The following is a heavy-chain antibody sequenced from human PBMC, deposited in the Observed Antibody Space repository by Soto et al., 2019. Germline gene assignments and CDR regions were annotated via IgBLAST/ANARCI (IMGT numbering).Heavy chain of an antibody. CDR1: GYTFTHYY. CDR2: INPNGGIT. CDR3: ATSVNSAMAFDY. V-gene: IGHV1-46*01. D-gene: IGHD5-18*01. Sequence: ASVKVSCKASGYTFTHYYTHWVRQAPGQGLEWMGIINPNGGITTYAQKFRAGFSMTRDTSTSTVYLQLSSLRSEDSAVYYCATSVNSAMAFDYWCQGTLVTVSS. J-gene: IGHJ4*02.